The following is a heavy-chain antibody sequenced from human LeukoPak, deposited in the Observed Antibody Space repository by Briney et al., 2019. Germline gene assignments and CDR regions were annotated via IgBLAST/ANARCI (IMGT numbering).Heavy chain of an antibody. D-gene: IGHD2-15*01. J-gene: IGHJ6*02. CDR1: GYTLTELS. CDR3: ATFTLDIALSPWRGMDV. Sequence: GASVKVSCKVSGYTLTELSMHWVRQAPGKGLEWMGGFDPEDGETIYAQKFQGRVTMTEDTSTDTAYMELSSLRSEDTAVYYCATFTLDIALSPWRGMDVWGQGTTVTVSS. V-gene: IGHV1-24*01. CDR2: FDPEDGET.